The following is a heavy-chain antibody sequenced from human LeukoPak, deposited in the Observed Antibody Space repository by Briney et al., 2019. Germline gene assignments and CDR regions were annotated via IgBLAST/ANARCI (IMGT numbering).Heavy chain of an antibody. CDR3: ARDVRVSTSMVTGLDY. J-gene: IGHJ4*02. CDR1: GFPFNNFA. V-gene: IGHV3-23*01. D-gene: IGHD5-18*01. Sequence: GGSLRLSCAASGFPFNNFAMSWVRQAPGKGLEWVSAINRDSGSTYYADSVRGRFTISRDNAKNTLYLQVDSLRAEDTAVYYCARDVRVSTSMVTGLDYWGQGTLVTVSS. CDR2: INRDSGST.